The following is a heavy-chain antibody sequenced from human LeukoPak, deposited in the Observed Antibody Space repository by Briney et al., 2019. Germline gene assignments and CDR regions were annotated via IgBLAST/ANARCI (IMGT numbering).Heavy chain of an antibody. CDR2: INHSGST. D-gene: IGHD1-1*01. CDR1: GGSFSGYY. Sequence: SETLSLTCAVYGGSFSGYYWSWIRQPPGKGLEWIGEINHSGSTNYNPSLKSRVTISVDTSKNQFSLKLSSVTAADTAVYYCARATRATYYYYYMDVWGKGTTVTVSS. V-gene: IGHV4-34*01. CDR3: ARATRATYYYYYMDV. J-gene: IGHJ6*03.